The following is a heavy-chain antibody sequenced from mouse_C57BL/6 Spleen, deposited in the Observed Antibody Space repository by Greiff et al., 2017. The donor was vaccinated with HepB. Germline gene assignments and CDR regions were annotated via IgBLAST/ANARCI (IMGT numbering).Heavy chain of an antibody. J-gene: IGHJ2*01. CDR1: GYTFTSYW. Sequence: QVHVKQPGAELVKPGASVKLSCKASGYTFTSYWMHWVKQRPGRGLEWIGRIDPNSGGTKYNEKFKSKATLTVDKPSSTAYMQLSSLTSEDSAVYYCARSPITTVVPLDYWGQGTTLTVSS. CDR2: IDPNSGGT. CDR3: ARSPITTVVPLDY. D-gene: IGHD1-1*01. V-gene: IGHV1-72*01.